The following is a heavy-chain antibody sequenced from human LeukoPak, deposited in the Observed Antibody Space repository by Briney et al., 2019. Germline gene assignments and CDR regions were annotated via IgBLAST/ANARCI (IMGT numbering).Heavy chain of an antibody. V-gene: IGHV4-59*08. CDR2: IYYNGNT. D-gene: IGHD3-16*02. CDR1: GGSITNYY. J-gene: IGHJ4*02. CDR3: ARLLGPLDYVWGSSRSK. Sequence: SETLSLTCAVSGGSITNYYWSWIRQSPGKGLEWIGFIYYNGNTNYNPSLKSRVTISVDTSKNQFSLKLTSVTAADTAVYYCARLLGPLDYVWGSSRSKWGQGTLVTVSS.